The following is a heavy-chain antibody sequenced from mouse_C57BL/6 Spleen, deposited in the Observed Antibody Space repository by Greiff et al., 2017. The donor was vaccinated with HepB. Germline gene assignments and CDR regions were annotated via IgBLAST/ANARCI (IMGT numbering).Heavy chain of an antibody. Sequence: VQLQQPGAELVMPGASVKLSCKASGYTFTSYWMHWVKQRPGQGLEWIGEIDPSDSYTNYNQKFKGKSTLTVDKSSSTAYMQLSSLTSEDSAVYYCARDYLGFAYWGQGTLVTVSA. CDR1: GYTFTSYW. CDR3: ARDYLGFAY. D-gene: IGHD2-4*01. V-gene: IGHV1-69*01. J-gene: IGHJ3*01. CDR2: IDPSDSYT.